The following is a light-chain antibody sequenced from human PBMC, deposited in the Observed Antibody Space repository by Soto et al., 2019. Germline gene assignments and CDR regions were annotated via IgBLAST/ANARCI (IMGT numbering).Light chain of an antibody. V-gene: IGLV2-14*01. Sequence: QSVLTQPASVSGSPGQSITISCTGTSSDVGSYNYVSWYQQHPGKAPKLMIYEVSNRPSGVSNRFSGSKSGNTASLTISGLQAEDAVDYYCSSYTISITVFGTGTKVTVL. J-gene: IGLJ1*01. CDR1: SSDVGSYNY. CDR2: EVS. CDR3: SSYTISITV.